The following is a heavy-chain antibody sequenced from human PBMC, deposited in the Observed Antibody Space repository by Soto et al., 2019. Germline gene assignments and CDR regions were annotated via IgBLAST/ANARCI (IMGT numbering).Heavy chain of an antibody. Sequence: SETLSLTCTVSGGSISSTTYYWGWMRQPPGKGLEWIASFFIGGNTYYNPSLKSRVTMSVDTSKNQFSLKLSSVTAADTAVYYCARAYGGYADYWGQGALVTVS. J-gene: IGHJ4*02. CDR3: ARAYGGYADY. CDR2: FFIGGNT. D-gene: IGHD5-12*01. CDR1: GGSISSTTYY. V-gene: IGHV4-39*07.